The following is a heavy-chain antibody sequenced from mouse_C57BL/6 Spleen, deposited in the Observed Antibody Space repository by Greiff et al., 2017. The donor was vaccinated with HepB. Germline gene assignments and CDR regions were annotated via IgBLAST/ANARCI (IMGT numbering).Heavy chain of an antibody. CDR1: GYTFTSYW. V-gene: IGHV1-53*01. Sequence: QVQLQQPGTELVKPGASVKLSCKASGYTFTSYWMHWVKQRPGQGLEWIGNINPSNGGTNYNEKFKSKATLTVDKSSSTAYMQLSSLTSEDSAVYYCARETMVTTLYYYAMDYWGQGTSVTVSS. CDR3: ARETMVTTLYYYAMDY. CDR2: INPSNGGT. D-gene: IGHD2-1*01. J-gene: IGHJ4*01.